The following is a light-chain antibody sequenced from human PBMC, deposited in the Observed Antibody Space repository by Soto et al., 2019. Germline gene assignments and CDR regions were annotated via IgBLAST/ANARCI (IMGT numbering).Light chain of an antibody. V-gene: IGLV2-23*01. CDR1: SSDVGSYNL. CDR3: GSYAVITL. CDR2: EGS. Sequence: QSALTQPASVSGSPGQSITISCTGTSSDVGSYNLVSWYQQHPGKAPKLMIYEGSKRPSGVSNRFSGSKSGNTASLTISGLQAKDEDDYSCGSYAVITLFGGGTQLTVL. J-gene: IGLJ2*01.